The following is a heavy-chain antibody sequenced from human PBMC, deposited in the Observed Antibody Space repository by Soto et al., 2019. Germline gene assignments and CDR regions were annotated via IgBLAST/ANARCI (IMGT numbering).Heavy chain of an antibody. CDR1: GFTFSDYY. D-gene: IGHD2-2*01. Sequence: QVQLVESGGGLVKPGGSLRLSCAASGFTFSDYYMSWIRQAPGKGLAWVSYISTSGSTINYADSVKGRFTISRDTAKTSLYLQMNSLRTEGTAVYYSARVSPAPDYWGQGNLVTVSS. V-gene: IGHV3-11*01. CDR3: ARVSPAPDY. J-gene: IGHJ4*02. CDR2: ISTSGSTI.